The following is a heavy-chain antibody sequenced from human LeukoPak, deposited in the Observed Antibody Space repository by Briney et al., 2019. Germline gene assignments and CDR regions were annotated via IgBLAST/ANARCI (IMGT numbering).Heavy chain of an antibody. CDR3: AILHYDSSGYPFDY. V-gene: IGHV3-21*01. CDR2: ISSSSSYI. Sequence: GGSLRLSCAASGLTFSSYSMNWVRQAPGKGLEWVSSISSSSSYIYYADSVKGRFTISRDNAKNSLYLQMNSLRAEDTAVYYCAILHYDSSGYPFDYWGQGTLVTVSS. CDR1: GLTFSSYS. J-gene: IGHJ4*02. D-gene: IGHD3-22*01.